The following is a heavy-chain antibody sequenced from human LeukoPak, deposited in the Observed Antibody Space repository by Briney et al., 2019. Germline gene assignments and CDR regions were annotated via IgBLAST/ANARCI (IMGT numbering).Heavy chain of an antibody. CDR3: ARDFKAFDAFDI. J-gene: IGHJ3*02. CDR2: IRYDESDK. Sequence: GGSLRLSCAASGFTFTSYGMHWVRQAPGKGLEWVAFIRYDESDKYYAGSVKGRFTISRDNSKNTLYLQMNSLRAEDTAVYYCARDFKAFDAFDIWGQGTMVTVSS. CDR1: GFTFTSYG. V-gene: IGHV3-30*02.